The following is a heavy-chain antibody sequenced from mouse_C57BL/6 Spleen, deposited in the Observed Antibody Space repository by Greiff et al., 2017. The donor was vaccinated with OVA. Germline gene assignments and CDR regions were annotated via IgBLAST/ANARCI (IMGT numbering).Heavy chain of an antibody. J-gene: IGHJ2*01. CDR2: IDPENGDT. V-gene: IGHV14-4*01. D-gene: IGHD2-4*01. CDR3: TRGDYGRGDY. Sequence: VQLQQSGAELVRPGASVKLSCTASGFNIKDDYMHWVKQRPEQGLEWIGWIDPENGDTEYASKFQGKATVTADTSSNTAYLQLSSLTSEDTAVYDSTRGDYGRGDYWGQGTTLTVSS. CDR1: GFNIKDDY.